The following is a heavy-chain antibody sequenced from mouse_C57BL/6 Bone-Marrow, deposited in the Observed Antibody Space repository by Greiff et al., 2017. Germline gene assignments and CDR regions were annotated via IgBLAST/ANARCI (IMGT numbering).Heavy chain of an antibody. J-gene: IGHJ4*01. CDR1: GYPITSGYY. Sequence: DVHLVESGPGLVKPSQSLSLTCSVTGYPITSGYYWNWIRQFPGNKLEWMGYISYDGSNNYNPSLKNRISITRDTSKNQFFLKLNSVTTEDTATYYCARKREYYYGSSSYYAMDYWGQGTSVTVSS. V-gene: IGHV3-6*01. CDR2: ISYDGSN. D-gene: IGHD1-1*01. CDR3: ARKREYYYGSSSYYAMDY.